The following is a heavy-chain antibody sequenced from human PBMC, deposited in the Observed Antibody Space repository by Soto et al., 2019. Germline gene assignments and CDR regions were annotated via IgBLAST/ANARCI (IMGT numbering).Heavy chain of an antibody. Sequence: SETLSLTCTVSGGSISSGGYYWSWIRQHPGKGLEWIGYIYYSGSTYYNPSLKSRVTISVDTSKNQFSLKLSSVTAADTAVYYCARIFGGNSASFDYWGQGTLVTVSS. CDR2: IYYSGST. J-gene: IGHJ4*02. CDR3: ARIFGGNSASFDY. V-gene: IGHV4-31*03. CDR1: GGSISSGGYY. D-gene: IGHD2-21*02.